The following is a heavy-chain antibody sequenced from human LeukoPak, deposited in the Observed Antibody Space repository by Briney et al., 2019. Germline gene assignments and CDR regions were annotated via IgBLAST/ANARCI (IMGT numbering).Heavy chain of an antibody. D-gene: IGHD3-10*01. CDR1: GGSFSGYY. V-gene: IGHV4-34*01. J-gene: IGHJ4*02. CDR2: INHSGST. Sequence: PSETLSLTCAVYGGSFSGYYWSWIRQPPGEGLEWIGEINHSGSTNYNPSLKSRVTISVDTSKNQFSLKLSSVTAADTAVYYCARRAGSGSYYIGYWGQGTLVTVSS. CDR3: ARRAGSGSYYIGY.